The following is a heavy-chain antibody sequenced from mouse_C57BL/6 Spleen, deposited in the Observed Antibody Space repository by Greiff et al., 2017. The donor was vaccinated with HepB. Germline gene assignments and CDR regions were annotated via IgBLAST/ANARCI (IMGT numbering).Heavy chain of an antibody. CDR3: ARGGDGYYVAMDY. D-gene: IGHD2-3*01. V-gene: IGHV1-18*01. J-gene: IGHJ4*01. Sequence: VQLNESGPELVKPGASVKIPCKASGYTFTDYNMDWVKQSHGKSLEWIGDINPNNGGTIYNQKFKGKATLTVDKSSSTAYMELRSLTSEDTAVEYCARGGDGYYVAMDYWGQGTSVTVSS. CDR1: GYTFTDYN. CDR2: INPNNGGT.